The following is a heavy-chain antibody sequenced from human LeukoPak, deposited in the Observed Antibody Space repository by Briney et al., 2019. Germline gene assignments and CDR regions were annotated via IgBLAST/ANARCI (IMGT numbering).Heavy chain of an antibody. CDR1: GFTFSNAW. Sequence: PGGSLRLSCAVSGFTFSNAWMSWVRQAPGKGLEWVGRIKSKTNGGTTDYAAPVKGRFTISRDDSKNTLYLQMNSLKTEDTAVYYCTTGEPDRRYYYYYGMDVWGQGTTVTVSS. J-gene: IGHJ6*02. V-gene: IGHV3-15*01. CDR3: TTGEPDRRYYYYYGMDV. D-gene: IGHD1-14*01. CDR2: IKSKTNGGTT.